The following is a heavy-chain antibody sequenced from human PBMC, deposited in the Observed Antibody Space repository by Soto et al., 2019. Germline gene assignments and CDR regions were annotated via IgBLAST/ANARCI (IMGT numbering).Heavy chain of an antibody. CDR2: IGTAGDT. J-gene: IGHJ6*02. CDR3: ARGGCSGGSCPKYYPRLDV. Sequence: GGSLRLSCAASGFTFSSYDMHWVRQATGKGLEWVSAIGTAGDTYYPGSVKGRFTISRENAKNSLYLQMNSLRAGDTAVYYCARGGCSGGSCPKYYPRLDVWGQGTTVTVSS. CDR1: GFTFSSYD. V-gene: IGHV3-13*01. D-gene: IGHD2-15*01.